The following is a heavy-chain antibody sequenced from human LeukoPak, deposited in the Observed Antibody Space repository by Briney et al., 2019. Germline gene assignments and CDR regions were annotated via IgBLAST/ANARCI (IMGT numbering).Heavy chain of an antibody. V-gene: IGHV4-39*01. Sequence: PSETLFLTCTVSGASISGSRFHWGWIRQPPGKGLEWIGSIHYSGNTNYNPSLKSRVTVSVDTSKNQFSLRLYSVTATDTAVYYCARQGYISMYLDNWGLGALVTVSS. CDR2: IHYSGNT. J-gene: IGHJ4*02. CDR1: GASISGSRFH. CDR3: ARQGYISMYLDN. D-gene: IGHD6-13*01.